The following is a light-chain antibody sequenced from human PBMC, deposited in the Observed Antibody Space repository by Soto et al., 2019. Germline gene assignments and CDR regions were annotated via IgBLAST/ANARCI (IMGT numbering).Light chain of an antibody. CDR3: QQYISSPLT. CDR1: QSVSNNY. Sequence: IVLTQSPGTLSLSPGERATLSCRPSQSVSNNYLAWYQQKPGQAPRLVIYGASSRGTGIPDRFSASGSGTDFTLTISRLEPEDFAVYYCQQYISSPLTFGQGTKVDI. CDR2: GAS. V-gene: IGKV3-20*01. J-gene: IGKJ1*01.